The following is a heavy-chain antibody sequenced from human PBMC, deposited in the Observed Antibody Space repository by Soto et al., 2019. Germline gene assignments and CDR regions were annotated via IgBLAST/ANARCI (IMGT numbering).Heavy chain of an antibody. CDR2: IYHSGST. J-gene: IGHJ4*02. CDR3: AGYPADSSAYRLDY. CDR1: GGSISSNNW. Sequence: QVQLQESGPGLVKPSGTLSLTCAVSGGSISSNNWWSWLRQPPGKGLEWIGEIYHSGSTNYDPSLKSRVTMSVDKSKNQISLKLSSVTAADTAVYYCAGYPADSSAYRLDYRGQGTLVTVSS. V-gene: IGHV4-4*02. D-gene: IGHD3-22*01.